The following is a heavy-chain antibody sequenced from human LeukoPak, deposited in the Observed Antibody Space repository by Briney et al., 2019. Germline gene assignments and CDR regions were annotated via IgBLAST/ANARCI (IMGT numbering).Heavy chain of an antibody. D-gene: IGHD3-3*01. V-gene: IGHV4-39*07. CDR2: IFSSGST. Sequence: PSETLSLTCSVSGGSFSGNNYYWGWIRQPPGKGLEWIGSIFSSGSTYYSPSLKSRVTISVDKSKNQFSLKLSSVTAADTAVYYCATGPYYDFWSGYPYYYYYGMDVWGQGTTVTVSS. CDR1: GGSFSGNNYY. CDR3: ATGPYYDFWSGYPYYYYYGMDV. J-gene: IGHJ6*02.